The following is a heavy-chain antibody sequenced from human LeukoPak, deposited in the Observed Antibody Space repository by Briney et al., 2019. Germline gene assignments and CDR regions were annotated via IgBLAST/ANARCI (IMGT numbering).Heavy chain of an antibody. V-gene: IGHV3-30*02. Sequence: GGSLRLSCTVSGFTLSSYEMSWIRQAPGKGLEWVAFIRYDGSNKYYADSVKGRFTISRDNSKNTLYLQMNSLRAEDTAVYYCAKYDRGVALGQGTLVTVSS. CDR3: AKYDRGVA. J-gene: IGHJ5*02. CDR2: IRYDGSNK. CDR1: GFTLSSYE. D-gene: IGHD3-10*02.